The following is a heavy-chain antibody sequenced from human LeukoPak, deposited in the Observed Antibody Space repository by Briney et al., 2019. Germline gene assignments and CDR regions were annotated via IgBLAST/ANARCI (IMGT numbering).Heavy chain of an antibody. J-gene: IGHJ4*02. V-gene: IGHV4-59*08. CDR1: GGSISSYY. CDR3: ASGSYYFEY. Sequence: PSETLSLTCTVSGGSISSYYWSWIRQPPGKGLEWIGYIYYSGSTKNNPSLKSRVTISVDTSKNQFSLKLSSVTAADTAVYYCASGSYYFEYWGQGTLVTVSS. D-gene: IGHD1-26*01. CDR2: IYYSGST.